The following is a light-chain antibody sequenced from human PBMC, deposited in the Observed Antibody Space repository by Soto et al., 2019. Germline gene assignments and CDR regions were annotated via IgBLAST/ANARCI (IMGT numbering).Light chain of an antibody. Sequence: DMVMTQSPATLSVSPGERATLSCRASQSVGSNLAWYQQKPGQAPRLLIYAASTRATGIPARFSGSGSGTEFTLAISSLQSEDFAVYYCQQYNNWSFGQGTRLEIK. V-gene: IGKV3-15*01. CDR3: QQYNNWS. CDR2: AAS. CDR1: QSVGSN. J-gene: IGKJ5*01.